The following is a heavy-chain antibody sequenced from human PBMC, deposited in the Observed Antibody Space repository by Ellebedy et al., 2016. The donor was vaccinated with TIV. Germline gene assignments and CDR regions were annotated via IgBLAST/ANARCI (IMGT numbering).Heavy chain of an antibody. CDR2: IKSKTDGETT. J-gene: IGHJ4*02. D-gene: IGHD1-26*01. V-gene: IGHV3-15*01. CDR1: GFTFSNYW. Sequence: GGSLRLXCAASGFTFSNYWMSWVRQAPGKGLEWVGRIKSKTDGETTDYSAPVKGRFTISRDDSKNTLYLQMNSLETEDTAVYYCTTLSGSRGYWGQGTLVTVSS. CDR3: TTLSGSRGY.